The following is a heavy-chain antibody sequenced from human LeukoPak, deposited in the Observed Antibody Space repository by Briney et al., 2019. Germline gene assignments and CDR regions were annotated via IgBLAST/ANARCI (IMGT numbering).Heavy chain of an antibody. CDR2: ISGSGGST. CDR1: GFTFSSYG. V-gene: IGHV3-23*01. J-gene: IGHJ4*02. Sequence: GGSLRLSCAASGFTFSSYGMSWVRQAPGKGLEWVSAISGSGGSTYYADSVKGRFTISRDNSKNTLYLQMNSLRAEDTAVYYCAKETAPWYYYDSSLGYWGQGTLVTVSS. D-gene: IGHD3-22*01. CDR3: AKETAPWYYYDSSLGY.